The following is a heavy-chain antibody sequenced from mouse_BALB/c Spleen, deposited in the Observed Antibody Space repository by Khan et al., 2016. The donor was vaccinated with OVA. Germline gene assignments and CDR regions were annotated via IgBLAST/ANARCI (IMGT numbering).Heavy chain of an antibody. J-gene: IGHJ2*01. Sequence: VQLQQSGPELGKPGASVKMSCKPSGYIFTNYVLHWVKQKPGQGLEWIGYINPYNDGTKYNENFKGKVTLASDKSSITAYLEFSSLTSEDSAVYYCSRANGKSYYFDYWGQGTTLTLSS. CDR1: GYIFTNYV. CDR3: SRANGKSYYFDY. CDR2: INPYNDGT. V-gene: IGHV1S136*01. D-gene: IGHD6-2*01.